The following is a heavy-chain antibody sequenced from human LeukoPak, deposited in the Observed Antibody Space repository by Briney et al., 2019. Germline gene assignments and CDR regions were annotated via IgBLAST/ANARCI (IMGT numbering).Heavy chain of an antibody. CDR1: GFTFEDYA. Sequence: GGSLRLSCAASGFTFEDYAMSWVRQAPGKGLEWVSSISSSSSYIYYADSVKGRFTISRDNAKNSLYLQMKSLRAEDTAVYYCARGGSACDIWGQGTMVTVSS. CDR3: ARGGSACDI. J-gene: IGHJ3*02. CDR2: ISSSSSYI. D-gene: IGHD1-26*01. V-gene: IGHV3-21*01.